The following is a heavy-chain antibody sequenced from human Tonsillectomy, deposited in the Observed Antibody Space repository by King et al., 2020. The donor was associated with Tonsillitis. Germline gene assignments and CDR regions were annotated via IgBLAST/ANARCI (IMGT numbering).Heavy chain of an antibody. D-gene: IGHD5-12*01. CDR2: INPNRGGT. J-gene: IGHJ5*02. CDR3: ATINGRDGGYDRS. V-gene: IGHV1-2*02. CDR1: GYAFTGYY. Sequence: GAEVGRPGASVRVSCKASGYAFTGYYMHGGRQAPGQGLGWVGWINPNRGGTNSAQKFQGRLTMTRDTSISTAYMVLSRLGSDDTAVYYCATINGRDGGYDRSWGQGTLATVSS.